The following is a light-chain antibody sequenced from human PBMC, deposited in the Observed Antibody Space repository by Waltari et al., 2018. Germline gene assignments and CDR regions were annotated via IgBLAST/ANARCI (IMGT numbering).Light chain of an antibody. J-gene: IGLJ1*01. CDR1: ISDIGSYEY. CDR3: GSYTAGSALYV. CDR2: DVT. Sequence: QSAPSQPASVSGSPGQSFTISCTGAISDIGSYEYVSWYQQHPGRVPRLIIFDVTKRPSGVSSRFSGSKSANTASLTISGLQAEDEADYYCGSYTAGSALYVLGTGT. V-gene: IGLV2-14*03.